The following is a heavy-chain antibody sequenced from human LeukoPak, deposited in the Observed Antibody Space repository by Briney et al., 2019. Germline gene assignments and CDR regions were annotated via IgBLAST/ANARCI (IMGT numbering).Heavy chain of an antibody. Sequence: PGGSLRLSCAASGFTFSSYAMSWVRQAPGKGLEWVSAISGSGGSTYYADSVKGRFTISRDNSKNTLYLQMNSLGAEDTAVYYCAKGCSGYGYAFDIWGQGTMVTVSS. D-gene: IGHD5-12*01. V-gene: IGHV3-23*01. J-gene: IGHJ3*02. CDR1: GFTFSSYA. CDR3: AKGCSGYGYAFDI. CDR2: ISGSGGST.